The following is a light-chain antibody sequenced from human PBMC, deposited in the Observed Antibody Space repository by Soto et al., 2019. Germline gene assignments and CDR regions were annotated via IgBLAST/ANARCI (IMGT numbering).Light chain of an antibody. CDR2: AAS. J-gene: IGKJ1*01. Sequence: AVLLTQSPSSFSASTGDRATITCRASQDIHNYLAWYQQVPGKAPKLLLYAASILQTGVPSRFSGSGSWTDFTLTIDGLQAEDFANYFCQHYYNYPLTFGQGTTVE. CDR1: QDIHNY. CDR3: QHYYNYPLT. V-gene: IGKV1-8*01.